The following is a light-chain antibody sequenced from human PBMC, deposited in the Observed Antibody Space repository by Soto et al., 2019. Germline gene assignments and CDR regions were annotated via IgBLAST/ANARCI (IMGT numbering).Light chain of an antibody. Sequence: DIHMTQSPSTLSASVGDRVTITCRASQSLTMWLAWDQQKRGKAPNLLIYKTSSLESGVTSRFSGSGSWTEFPLTISTLQPDDVAPYYCQHWNDYSWTFGQGTKVEVK. CDR3: QHWNDYSWT. V-gene: IGKV1-5*03. CDR2: KTS. CDR1: QSLTMW. J-gene: IGKJ1*01.